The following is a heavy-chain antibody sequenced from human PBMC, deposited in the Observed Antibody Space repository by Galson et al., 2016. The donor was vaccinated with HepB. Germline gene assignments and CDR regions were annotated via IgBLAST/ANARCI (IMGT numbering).Heavy chain of an antibody. CDR1: GFTFSTYA. CDR2: ISGSGGST. Sequence: SLRLSCAASGFTFSTYAMSWLRQAPGKGLEWVSAISGSGGSTYYGDSVKGRFTISRDNSKNTLYLQMNSLRAEDTAVYYCAKKDHYDSSGYYYDLPDYFVYWGQGTLVTFSS. CDR3: AKKDHYDSSGYYYDLPDYFVY. V-gene: IGHV3-23*01. D-gene: IGHD3-22*01. J-gene: IGHJ4*02.